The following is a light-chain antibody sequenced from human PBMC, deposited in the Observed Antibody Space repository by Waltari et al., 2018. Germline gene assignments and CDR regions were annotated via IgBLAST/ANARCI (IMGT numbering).Light chain of an antibody. Sequence: IVMTQSPDSLAVSLGERATINCKSSQSVLYSSNNKNYLAWYQQKPGQPPKLLIYWASTRESGVPDRFSGSGSGTDFTLTISSLQAEDVAVYYCQQYYSTPPTFGQGP. CDR1: QSVLYSSNNKNY. CDR2: WAS. CDR3: QQYYSTPPT. J-gene: IGKJ1*01. V-gene: IGKV4-1*01.